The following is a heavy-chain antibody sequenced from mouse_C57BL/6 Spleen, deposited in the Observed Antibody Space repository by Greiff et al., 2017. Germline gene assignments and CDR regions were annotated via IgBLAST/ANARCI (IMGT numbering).Heavy chain of an antibody. CDR2: LNTSYGCT. V-gene: IGHV1-53*01. Sequence: QVQLQQPGPELVKPGASVKLSCKASGYTFTSYWMDWVKQRPGKGLEWLGNLNTSYGCTNYNEQFQSKATLTVDKSSSTAYMQHSSLTSEDSAVYYCGRSGNCDWFADWGQGTLVTVSA. CDR1: GYTFTSYW. D-gene: IGHD1-3*01. CDR3: GRSGNCDWFAD. J-gene: IGHJ3*01.